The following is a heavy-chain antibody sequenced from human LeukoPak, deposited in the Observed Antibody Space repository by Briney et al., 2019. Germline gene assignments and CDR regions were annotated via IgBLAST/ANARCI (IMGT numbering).Heavy chain of an antibody. D-gene: IGHD3-16*01. V-gene: IGHV1-69*04. J-gene: IGHJ4*02. CDR3: ARGFESSTSYVSDFDF. CDR1: GGTFSRYG. Sequence: SVKVSCKACGGTFSRYGISWVRQGPGQGLEWMGRIIPILGITNYAQKFQGRVTITADKSTTAAYMELSSLRSEDTVVYFCARGFESSTSYVSDFDFWGQGSLVTVSS. CDR2: IIPILGIT.